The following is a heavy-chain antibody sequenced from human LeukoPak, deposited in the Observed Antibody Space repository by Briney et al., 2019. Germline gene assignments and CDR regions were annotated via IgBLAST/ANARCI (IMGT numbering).Heavy chain of an antibody. D-gene: IGHD2-15*01. J-gene: IGHJ4*02. CDR2: ISAYNGNT. CDR1: GYTFASYG. Sequence: ASVKVSCKAPGYTFASYGISWVRQAPGQGLEWMGWISAYNGNTNSVQKLQDRVTMSTDTSTSTAYMELRSLRSDDTAVYYCARTPFLYCSGGSCYSDYWGQGTLVTVSS. CDR3: ARTPFLYCSGGSCYSDY. V-gene: IGHV1-18*01.